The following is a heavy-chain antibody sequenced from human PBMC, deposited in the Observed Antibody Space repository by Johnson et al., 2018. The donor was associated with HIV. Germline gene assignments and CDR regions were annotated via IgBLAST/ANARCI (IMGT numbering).Heavy chain of an antibody. Sequence: VQLVESGGGLVQPGGSLRLSCAASGFTFSSYDMHWVRQATGKGLEWVSAIGTVGDTYYVGSVKGRFTISRDNAKNSLYLQVNSLRAGDTAVYYCARACSAAHCYSAQAFDIWGQETMVTVSS. V-gene: IGHV3-13*01. J-gene: IGHJ3*02. CDR1: GFTFSSYD. CDR3: ARACSAAHCYSAQAFDI. D-gene: IGHD2-15*01. CDR2: IGTVGDT.